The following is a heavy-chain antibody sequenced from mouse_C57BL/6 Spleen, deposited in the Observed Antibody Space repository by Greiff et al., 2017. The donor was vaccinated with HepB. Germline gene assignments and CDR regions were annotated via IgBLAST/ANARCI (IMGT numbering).Heavy chain of an antibody. CDR1: GFNIKDDY. D-gene: IGHD2-4*01. CDR3: TTPMITDYYAMDY. V-gene: IGHV14-4*01. Sequence: VQLQQSGAELVRPGASVKLSCTASGFNIKDDYMHWVKQRPEQGLEWIGWIDPENGDTEYASKFQGKATITADTSSNTAYLQLSSLTSEDTAVYYCTTPMITDYYAMDYWGQGTSVTVSS. J-gene: IGHJ4*01. CDR2: IDPENGDT.